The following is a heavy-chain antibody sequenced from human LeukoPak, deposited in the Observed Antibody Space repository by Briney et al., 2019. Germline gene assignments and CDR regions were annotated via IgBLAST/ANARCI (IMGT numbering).Heavy chain of an antibody. V-gene: IGHV3-23*01. CDR3: AKELGGLAGYSSSWVYYYYGMDV. D-gene: IGHD6-13*01. CDR1: GFTFSSYA. CDR2: ISGSGGST. J-gene: IGHJ6*02. Sequence: GGSLRLSCAASGFTFSSYAMSWVRQAPGKGLEWVSAISGSGGSTYYADSVKGRFTISRDNSKNTLYLQMNSLRAEDTAVYYCAKELGGLAGYSSSWVYYYYGMDVWGQGTTVTVSS.